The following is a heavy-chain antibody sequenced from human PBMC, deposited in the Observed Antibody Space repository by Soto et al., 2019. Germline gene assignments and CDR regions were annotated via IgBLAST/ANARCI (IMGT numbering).Heavy chain of an antibody. CDR3: AREIRSGYYKYWYFDL. CDR2: INPDSGGT. CDR1: GYTFTIYH. D-gene: IGHD3-3*01. J-gene: IGHJ2*01. V-gene: IGHV1-2*02. Sequence: QVQLVQSGAEVRAPGASVKVPCKASGYTFTIYHMHWVRQAPGQGLEWMGWINPDSGGTKYAQKFQGGVTLTRDTSISTVYMELSRLRSDDTAVYYCAREIRSGYYKYWYFDLWGRGTLVTVSS.